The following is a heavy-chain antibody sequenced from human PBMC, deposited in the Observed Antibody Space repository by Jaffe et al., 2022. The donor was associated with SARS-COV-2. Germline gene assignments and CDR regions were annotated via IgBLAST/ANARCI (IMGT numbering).Heavy chain of an antibody. Sequence: EVQLVESGGGLVQPGGSLRLSCAASGFTFSSYSMNWVRQAPGKGLEWVSYISSSSSTIYYADSVKGRFTISRDNAKNSLYLQMNSLRDEDTAVYYCARCGEYQLLSEGWFDPWGQGTLVTVSS. CDR3: ARCGEYQLLSEGWFDP. CDR2: ISSSSSTI. D-gene: IGHD2-2*01. CDR1: GFTFSSYS. V-gene: IGHV3-48*02. J-gene: IGHJ5*02.